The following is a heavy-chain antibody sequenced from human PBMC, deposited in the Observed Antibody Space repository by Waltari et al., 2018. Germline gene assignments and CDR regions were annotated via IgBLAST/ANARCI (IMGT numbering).Heavy chain of an antibody. CDR2: IKGDGSEK. CDR3: ARGRGYIIDY. CDR1: GFGFSSYW. Sequence: EVQVVESGGGLVQPGGSLRLPVATAGFGFSSYWMNWVRQAPGKGLEWVAIIKGDGSEKHYVDSVKGRFTISRDNARNSLFLQMNSLRAEDTAVYFCARGRGYIIDYWGQGSLVTVSS. V-gene: IGHV3-7*01. J-gene: IGHJ4*02. D-gene: IGHD3-22*01.